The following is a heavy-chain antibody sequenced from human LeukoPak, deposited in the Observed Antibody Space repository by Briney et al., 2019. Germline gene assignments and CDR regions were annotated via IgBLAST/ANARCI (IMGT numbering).Heavy chain of an antibody. Sequence: GSLRLSCAASGFTFSSYAMHWVRQAPGKGLEWVAVISYDGSNKYYADSVKGRFTISRDNSKNTLYLQMNSLRAEDTAVYYCASGYSSGWSMSGPLDYWGQGTLVTVSS. CDR2: ISYDGSNK. V-gene: IGHV3-30-3*01. D-gene: IGHD6-19*01. J-gene: IGHJ4*02. CDR3: ASGYSSGWSMSGPLDY. CDR1: GFTFSSYA.